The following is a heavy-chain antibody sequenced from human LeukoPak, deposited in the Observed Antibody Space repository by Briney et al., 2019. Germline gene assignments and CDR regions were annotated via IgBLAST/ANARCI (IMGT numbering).Heavy chain of an antibody. CDR1: GFAFSDYW. J-gene: IGHJ5*02. Sequence: RPGGSLRLSCATSGFAFSDYWMHWVRQAPGKGLAWVSRIISDGSSASYADSVKGRFTISRDNAKNTLYLQMNSLRVEDTAVYYCVRDARYCPDSWGQGTLVTVSS. V-gene: IGHV3-74*01. CDR2: IISDGSSA. D-gene: IGHD2-8*02. CDR3: VRDARYCPDS.